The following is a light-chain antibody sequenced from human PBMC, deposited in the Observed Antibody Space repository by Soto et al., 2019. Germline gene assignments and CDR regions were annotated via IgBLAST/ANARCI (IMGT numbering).Light chain of an antibody. Sequence: SYELTQPPSVSVAPGQTAMITCGGNDIGSKTVHWYQQRPGQAPVLVVYDDRYRPSGIPERFSGSNSGSTATLTISRVEAGDEADYYCQVWDRNNNDVLFGGGTKPTVL. CDR2: DDR. J-gene: IGLJ3*02. CDR1: DIGSKT. V-gene: IGLV3-21*02. CDR3: QVWDRNNNDVL.